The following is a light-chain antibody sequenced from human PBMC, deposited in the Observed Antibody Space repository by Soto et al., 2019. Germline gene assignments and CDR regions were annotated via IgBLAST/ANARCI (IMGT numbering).Light chain of an antibody. Sequence: QSVLTQPASVSGSPGQSIAISCTGTSSDVDTYNYVSWYQQHPGKAPKLMIYDVTNRPSGVSNRFSGSKSGNTASLTISGLQAEDEADYYCTSYRSSTLFVFGTGTKLTVL. J-gene: IGLJ1*01. CDR3: TSYRSSTLFV. CDR2: DVT. V-gene: IGLV2-14*03. CDR1: SSDVDTYNY.